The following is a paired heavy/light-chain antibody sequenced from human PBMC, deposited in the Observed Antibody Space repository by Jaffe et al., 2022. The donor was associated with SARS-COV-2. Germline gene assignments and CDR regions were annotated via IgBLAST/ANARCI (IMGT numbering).Light chain of an antibody. CDR1: QSVSSSY. CDR3: QQYGSSPLT. CDR2: GAS. J-gene: IGKJ3*01. V-gene: IGKV3-20*01. Sequence: EIVLTQSPGTLSLSPGERATLSCRASQSVSSSYLAWYQQKPGQAPRLLIYGASSRATGIPDRFSGSGSGTDFTLTISRLEPEDFAVYYCQQYGSSPLTFGPGTKVDIK.
Heavy chain of an antibody. D-gene: IGHD6-19*01. J-gene: IGHJ3*02. CDR1: GYTFTSYG. V-gene: IGHV1-18*01. CDR2: ISAYNGNT. Sequence: QVQLVQSGAEVKKPGASVKVSCKASGYTFTSYGISWVRQAPGQGLEWMGWISAYNGNTNYAQKLQGRVTMTTDTSTSTAYMELRSLRSDDTAVYYCASGSSGWYGGLDAFDIWGQGTMVTVSS. CDR3: ASGSSGWYGGLDAFDI.